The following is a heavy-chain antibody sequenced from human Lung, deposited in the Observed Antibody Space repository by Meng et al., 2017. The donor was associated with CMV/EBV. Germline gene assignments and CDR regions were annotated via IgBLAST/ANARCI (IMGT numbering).Heavy chain of an antibody. D-gene: IGHD3-3*01. Sequence: GGXXRLXXAASGFTFSSYTMHWVRQAPGKGLEWVAVISYDGSNKYYADSVKGRFTISRDNSKNTLYLQMNSLRAEDTAVYYCARVELRFLEWSGFDYWGQGXLVTVSS. CDR2: ISYDGSNK. V-gene: IGHV3-30-3*01. J-gene: IGHJ4*02. CDR1: GFTFSSYT. CDR3: ARVELRFLEWSGFDY.